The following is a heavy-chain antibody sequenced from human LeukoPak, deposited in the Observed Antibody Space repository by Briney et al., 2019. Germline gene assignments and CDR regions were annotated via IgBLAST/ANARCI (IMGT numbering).Heavy chain of an antibody. V-gene: IGHV3-30*03. CDR1: GFTFSSYG. D-gene: IGHD2/OR15-2a*01. CDR2: ISYDGSNK. CDR3: AILSLSDI. J-gene: IGHJ3*02. Sequence: GGSLRLSCAASGFTFSSYGMHWVRQAPGKGLEWVAVISYDGSNKYYADSVKGRFTISRDNSKNTLYLQMNSLRAEDTAVYYCAILSLSDIWGQGTMVTVSS.